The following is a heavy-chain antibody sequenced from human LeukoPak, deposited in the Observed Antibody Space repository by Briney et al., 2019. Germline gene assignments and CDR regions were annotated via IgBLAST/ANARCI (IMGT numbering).Heavy chain of an antibody. CDR3: AGAWDYDILTASILGAFDI. V-gene: IGHV3-48*04. J-gene: IGHJ3*02. CDR2: ISSSSSTI. CDR1: GFTFSSYS. D-gene: IGHD3-9*01. Sequence: GGSLRLSCAASGFTFSSYSMNWVRQAPGKGLEWVSYISSSSSTIYYADSVKGRFTISRDNAKNSLYLQMNSLRAEDTAVYYCAGAWDYDILTASILGAFDIWGQGTMVTVSS.